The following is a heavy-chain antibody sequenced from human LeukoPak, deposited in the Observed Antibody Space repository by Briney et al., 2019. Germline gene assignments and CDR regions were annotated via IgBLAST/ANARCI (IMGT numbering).Heavy chain of an antibody. V-gene: IGHV3-48*01. Sequence: QSWGSLRLSCAASGFTFSSYWMNWARQAPGKGLEWVSCISRTSTKIYYADSVKGRFTVSRDNARNSLFLQVSSLRPEDTAVYYCVRGEQWPHWGQGTLVTVSS. D-gene: IGHD6-19*01. CDR1: GFTFSSYW. CDR3: VRGEQWPH. J-gene: IGHJ4*02. CDR2: ISRTSTKI.